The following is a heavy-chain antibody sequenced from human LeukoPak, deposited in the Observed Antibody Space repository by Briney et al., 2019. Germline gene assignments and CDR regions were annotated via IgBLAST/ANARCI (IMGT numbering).Heavy chain of an antibody. Sequence: PGGSLRLSCAASGFTFTTYWMSWVRQAPGKGLEWVAFIRYDGINKYYADSVKGRFTISRDNSKNTLCLQMNSLRAEDTAVYYCASAIQGNWGQGTLVTVSS. CDR2: IRYDGINK. J-gene: IGHJ4*02. CDR1: GFTFTTYW. CDR3: ASAIQGN. V-gene: IGHV3-30*02.